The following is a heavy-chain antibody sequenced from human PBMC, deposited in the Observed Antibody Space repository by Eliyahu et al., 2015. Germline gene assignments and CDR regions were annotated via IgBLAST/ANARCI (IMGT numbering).Heavy chain of an antibody. Sequence: QVQLQQWGAGLLRPSETLSLTCAVHGGSFIGYYWTWIRQTPGKGVGWSGGISRGGSTNYNPSLKSRLTISIDTSKNQFSLQLSSVIAADTAVYYCARGTLGEVWSQGTLVTVSS. V-gene: IGHV4-34*01. CDR2: ISRGGST. J-gene: IGHJ4*02. D-gene: IGHD7-27*01. CDR3: ARGTLGEV. CDR1: GGSFIGYY.